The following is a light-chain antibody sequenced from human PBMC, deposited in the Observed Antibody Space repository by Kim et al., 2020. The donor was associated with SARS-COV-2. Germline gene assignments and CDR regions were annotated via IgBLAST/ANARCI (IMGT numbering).Light chain of an antibody. CDR3: QTWGTGIQV. V-gene: IGLV4-69*01. CDR2: LNSDGSH. J-gene: IGLJ3*02. CDR1: SGHSSYA. Sequence: QLVLTQSPSASASLGASVKLTCTLSSGHSSYAIAWHQQQPEKGPRYLMKLNSDGSHSKGDGIPDRFSGSSSGAERYLTISSVRSEDEADYYCQTWGTGIQVFGGWTQLTVL.